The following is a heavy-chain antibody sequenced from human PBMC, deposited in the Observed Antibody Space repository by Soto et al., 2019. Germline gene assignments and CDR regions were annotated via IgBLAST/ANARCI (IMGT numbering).Heavy chain of an antibody. Sequence: VKVSCKASGYTFTSYAMHWVRQAPGQGLEWMGWISAYNGNTNYAQKLQGRVTMTTDTSTSTAYMELRSLRSDDTAVYYCARDFVVGGPTINYYYGMDVWGQGTTVTVSS. J-gene: IGHJ6*02. CDR2: ISAYNGNT. D-gene: IGHD1-26*01. CDR1: GYTFTSYA. CDR3: ARDFVVGGPTINYYYGMDV. V-gene: IGHV1-18*01.